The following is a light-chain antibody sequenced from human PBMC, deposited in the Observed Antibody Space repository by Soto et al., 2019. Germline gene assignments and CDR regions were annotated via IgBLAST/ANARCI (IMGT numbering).Light chain of an antibody. Sequence: QSALTQPASVSGSPGQSITISCTGTSSDVGTYNLVSWYQQHPGKAPKLMIYEVSKRPSGISSRFSGSKSDNTASLTISGLQAEDEADYYCCSYAGSSPSNVFGTGTKLTVL. J-gene: IGLJ1*01. CDR2: EVS. V-gene: IGLV2-23*02. CDR3: CSYAGSSPSNV. CDR1: SSDVGTYNL.